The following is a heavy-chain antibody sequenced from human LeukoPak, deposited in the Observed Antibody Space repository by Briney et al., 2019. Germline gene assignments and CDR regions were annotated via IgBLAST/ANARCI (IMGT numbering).Heavy chain of an antibody. CDR1: GFSFSNYW. D-gene: IGHD6-13*01. V-gene: IGHV3-7*01. CDR3: ARAGSSWYFDY. Sequence: QTGGSLRLSCAASGFSFSNYWMNWVRQAPGKGLEWVANIKQDGSEKYYVDSVKGRFIISRDNAKNSLYLQMNSLRAEDTTVYYCARAGSSWYFDYWGQGTLITVSS. CDR2: IKQDGSEK. J-gene: IGHJ4*02.